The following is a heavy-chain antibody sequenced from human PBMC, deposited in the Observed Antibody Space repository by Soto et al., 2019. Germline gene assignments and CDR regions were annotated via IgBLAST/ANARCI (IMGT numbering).Heavy chain of an antibody. Sequence: GSLRLSCAASGFTFSSYAMHWVRQAPGKGLEWVAVISYDGSNKYYADSVKGRFTISRDNSKNTLYLQMNSLRAEDTAVYYCARVRAPGGYYYGPFDYWGQGTLVTVSS. CDR1: GFTFSSYA. V-gene: IGHV3-30-3*01. CDR3: ARVRAPGGYYYGPFDY. CDR2: ISYDGSNK. D-gene: IGHD3-22*01. J-gene: IGHJ4*02.